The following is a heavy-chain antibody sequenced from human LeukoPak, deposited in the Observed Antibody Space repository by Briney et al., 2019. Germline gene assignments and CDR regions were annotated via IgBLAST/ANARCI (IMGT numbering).Heavy chain of an antibody. CDR2: IYSGTI. Sequence: AGSLRLSCTVSGFTVSSNSMSWVCQAPRKGLELVSFIYSGTIHYSDSVKSLFTISRDNSKNSLYLQMNSRRAEDTAVYYCARRAGAYSHPYDYWGQGTLVTVSS. CDR1: GFTVSSNS. CDR3: ARRAGAYSHPYDY. V-gene: IGHV3-53*01. J-gene: IGHJ4*02. D-gene: IGHD4/OR15-4a*01.